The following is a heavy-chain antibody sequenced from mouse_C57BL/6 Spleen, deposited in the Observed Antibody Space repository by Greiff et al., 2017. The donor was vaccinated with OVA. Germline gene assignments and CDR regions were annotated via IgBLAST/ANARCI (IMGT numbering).Heavy chain of an antibody. CDR2: IDPNSGGT. V-gene: IGHV1-72*01. CDR3: ARGIYYLWYFDV. D-gene: IGHD1-1*01. J-gene: IGHJ1*03. CDR1: GYTFTSYW. Sequence: QVQLQQPGAELVKPGASVQLSCKASGYTFTSYWMHWVKQRPGRGLEWIGRIDPNSGGTKYNEKFKSKATLTVDKPSSTAYMQRSSLTSEDSAVYYCARGIYYLWYFDVWGTGTTVTVSS.